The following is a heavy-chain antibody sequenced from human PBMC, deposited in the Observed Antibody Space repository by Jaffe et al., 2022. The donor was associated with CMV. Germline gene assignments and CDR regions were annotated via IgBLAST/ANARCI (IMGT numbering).Heavy chain of an antibody. Sequence: QVQLVQSGAEVKKPGASVKVSCKASGYTFTSYDINWVRQATGQGLEWMGWMNPNSGNTGYAQKFQGRVTMTRNTSISTAYMELSSLRSEDTAVYYCARGEDLRFLEWLNWFDPWGQGTLVTVSS. CDR1: GYTFTSYD. D-gene: IGHD3-3*01. V-gene: IGHV1-8*01. J-gene: IGHJ5*02. CDR3: ARGEDLRFLEWLNWFDP. CDR2: MNPNSGNT.